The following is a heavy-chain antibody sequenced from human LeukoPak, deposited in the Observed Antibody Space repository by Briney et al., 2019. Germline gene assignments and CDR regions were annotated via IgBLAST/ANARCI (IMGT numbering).Heavy chain of an antibody. CDR2: FNPSGIT. CDR1: GGSVSGYY. CDR3: ARHWAGDCGDDCYSFDN. Sequence: SETLSLTCAVYGGSVSGYYWSWIRQPPGKGLEWIGDFNPSGITNYNSSLKSRVTISIDTSKNQFSLKVTSLTAADTAVYYCARHWAGDCGDDCYSFDNWGQGTLVTVSS. J-gene: IGHJ4*02. V-gene: IGHV4-34*01. D-gene: IGHD2-21*02.